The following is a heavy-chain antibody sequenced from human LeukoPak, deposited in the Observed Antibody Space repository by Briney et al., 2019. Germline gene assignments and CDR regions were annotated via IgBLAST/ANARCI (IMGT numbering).Heavy chain of an antibody. J-gene: IGHJ4*02. D-gene: IGHD2-15*01. Sequence: ASVKVSCKTSGYTFTGFYIHWVRQAPGQGLEWMGWINPNSGGTNYAQKFQGRVTMTRDTSISTAYMGLSRLRSDDTAVYYCAREYCSGGSCYSTDFDYWGQGTLVTVSS. CDR3: AREYCSGGSCYSTDFDY. CDR2: INPNSGGT. V-gene: IGHV1-2*02. CDR1: GYTFTGFY.